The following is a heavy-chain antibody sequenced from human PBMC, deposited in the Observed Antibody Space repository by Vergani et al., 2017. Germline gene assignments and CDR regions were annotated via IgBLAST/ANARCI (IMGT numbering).Heavy chain of an antibody. D-gene: IGHD7-27*01. Sequence: QVQLQESGPGLVKPSQTLSLTCVVYGGSFSGYYWSWIRQSPGKGLEWIGEINDSGSTKYNPSRESRVTISVDTSKKQFFLKLNSVTAADTAVFYCARGNWGASFYYMDVWGKGTTVTVSS. CDR3: ARGNWGASFYYMDV. J-gene: IGHJ6*03. CDR1: GGSFSGYY. CDR2: INDSGST. V-gene: IGHV4-34*09.